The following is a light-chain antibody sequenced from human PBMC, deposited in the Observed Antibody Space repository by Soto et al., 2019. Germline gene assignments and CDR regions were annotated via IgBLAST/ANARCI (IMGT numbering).Light chain of an antibody. CDR1: QSVRSNY. V-gene: IGKV3-20*01. Sequence: EIVLTQSPGTLSLSPGERATLSCRASQSVRSNYLAWYQQKPGQAPRLLIYGASSRATGIPDRFSGTGSGTDFTLPISRLEPEDFAVYYCQQYGCSPYTFGQGTKLEIK. CDR3: QQYGCSPYT. J-gene: IGKJ2*01. CDR2: GAS.